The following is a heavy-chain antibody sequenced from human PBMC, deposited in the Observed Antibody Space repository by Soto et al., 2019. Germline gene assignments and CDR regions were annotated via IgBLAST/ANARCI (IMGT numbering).Heavy chain of an antibody. Sequence: EVPLVESGGGLVQPGGSLRLSCAASGFTVSCNYMSWVRQAPGKGLEWVSVIYSGGSTYYADSVKGRFTISRDNSKNTRYLQMNSLRAEDTAVYYCARDRIPTGMDVWGQGTTVTVSS. V-gene: IGHV3-66*01. CDR1: GFTVSCNY. CDR2: IYSGGST. CDR3: ARDRIPTGMDV. J-gene: IGHJ6*02.